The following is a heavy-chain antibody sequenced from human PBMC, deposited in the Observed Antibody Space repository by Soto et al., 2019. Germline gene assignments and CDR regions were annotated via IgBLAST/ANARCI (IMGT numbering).Heavy chain of an antibody. D-gene: IGHD3-3*01. V-gene: IGHV4-4*07. Sequence: SETLSLTCTVSDGSIRTYYCNWIRQPAGKGLEWIGRIDASGSTDYDPSLKSRVTMSVDTSKNQFSLRLSSVTAADTAVYYCARGGHDFWSGPFDYWGQGAQVTVS. J-gene: IGHJ4*02. CDR1: DGSIRTYY. CDR2: IDASGST. CDR3: ARGGHDFWSGPFDY.